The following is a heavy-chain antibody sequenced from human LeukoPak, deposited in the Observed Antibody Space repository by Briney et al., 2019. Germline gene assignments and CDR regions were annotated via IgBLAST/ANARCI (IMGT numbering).Heavy chain of an antibody. CDR3: ARDWGTYFDY. D-gene: IGHD7-27*01. V-gene: IGHV4-31*03. CDR1: GGSISSGGYY. CDR2: IYYSGST. Sequence: SQTLSLTCTVSGGSISSGGYYWSWIRQHPGKGLEWIGYIYYSGSTYYNPSLESRLTMSVDTSKNQFSLHLTSVTAADTAVYYCARDWGTYFDYWGQGTLVTVSS. J-gene: IGHJ4*02.